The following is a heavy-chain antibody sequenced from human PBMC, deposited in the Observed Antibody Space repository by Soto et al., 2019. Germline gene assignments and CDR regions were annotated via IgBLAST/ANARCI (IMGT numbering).Heavy chain of an antibody. V-gene: IGHV3-23*01. J-gene: IGHJ4*02. Sequence: GGSLRLSCAASGFTFSSYAMSWVRQAPGKGLEWVSAISGSGGSTYYADSVKGRFTISRDNSKNTLYLQMNSLRAEDTAVYYCAKVGYYDFWSGSSYPYYFDYWGQGTLVTVSS. D-gene: IGHD3-3*01. CDR1: GFTFSSYA. CDR3: AKVGYYDFWSGSSYPYYFDY. CDR2: ISGSGGST.